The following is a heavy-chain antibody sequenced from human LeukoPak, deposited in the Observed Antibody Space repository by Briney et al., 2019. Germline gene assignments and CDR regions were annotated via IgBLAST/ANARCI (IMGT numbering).Heavy chain of an antibody. CDR2: IYHSGST. Sequence: SGTLSLTCAVSGGSISSSNWWSWVRQPPGKGLEWIGEIYHSGSTNYNPSLKSRVTISVDKSKNQFSLKLSSVTAADTAVYYCARAGIGKGSITGTTPALDFDYWGQGTLVTVSS. J-gene: IGHJ4*02. D-gene: IGHD1-20*01. CDR1: GGSISSSNW. CDR3: ARAGIGKGSITGTTPALDFDY. V-gene: IGHV4-4*02.